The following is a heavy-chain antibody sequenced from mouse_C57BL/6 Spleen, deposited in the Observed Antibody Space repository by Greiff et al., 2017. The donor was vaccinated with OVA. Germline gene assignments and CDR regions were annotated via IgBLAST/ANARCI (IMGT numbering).Heavy chain of an antibody. CDR2: IYPRDGST. CDR3: ARSGYALYYFDY. CDR1: GYTFTDHT. J-gene: IGHJ2*01. V-gene: IGHV1-78*01. Sequence: QVQLQQSDAELVKPGASVQISCKVSGYTFTDHTIHWMKQRPEQGLEWIGYIYPRDGSTKYNEKFKGKATVTPDKSSSTAYMQLNSLTSEDSAVYFCARSGYALYYFDYWGQGTTLTVSS. D-gene: IGHD6-5*01.